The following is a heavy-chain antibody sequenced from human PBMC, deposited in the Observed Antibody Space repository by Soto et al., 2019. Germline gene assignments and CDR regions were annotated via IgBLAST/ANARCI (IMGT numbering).Heavy chain of an antibody. CDR1: GGTFSSYA. Sequence: QVQLVQSGAEVKKPGSSVKVSCKASGGTFSSYALSWVRQAPGQGLEWMGGIIPIFGTATYAQKFQGRVTITADESTRTAHMELRRLRAEDTGVYYCARESGFDGYYYYGMDVWGQGTTVTVSS. V-gene: IGHV1-69*01. CDR3: ARESGFDGYYYYGMDV. D-gene: IGHD2-15*01. CDR2: IIPIFGTA. J-gene: IGHJ6*02.